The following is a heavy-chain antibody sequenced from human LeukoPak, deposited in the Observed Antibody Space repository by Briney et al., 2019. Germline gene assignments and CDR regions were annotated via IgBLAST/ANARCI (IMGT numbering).Heavy chain of an antibody. Sequence: GGSLRLSCAASGFNFSNFWMTWVRQAPGKGLEWLANIKEDGSEKYYADSVKGRFSISRDNARNSLYLQLNSLRAEDTAIYHCPLLFYFWGQVTLVTVSS. V-gene: IGHV3-7*01. CDR1: GFNFSNFW. J-gene: IGHJ4*02. CDR2: IKEDGSEK. CDR3: PLLFYF. D-gene: IGHD2-15*01.